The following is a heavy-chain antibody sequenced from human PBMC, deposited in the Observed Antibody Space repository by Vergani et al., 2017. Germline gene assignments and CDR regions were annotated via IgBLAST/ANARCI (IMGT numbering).Heavy chain of an antibody. D-gene: IGHD1-26*01. CDR2: INPNSGGT. CDR1: GYTFTGYY. V-gene: IGHV1-2*02. CDR3: ARREGGSYSFGAFDI. Sequence: QVQLVQSGAEVKKPGASVKVSCKASGYTFTGYYMHWVRQAPGQGLEWMGWINPNSGGTNYAQKFQGRVTMTRDTSISTAYMELSRLRADDTAVYYCARREGGSYSFGAFDIWGQGTMVTVSS. J-gene: IGHJ3*02.